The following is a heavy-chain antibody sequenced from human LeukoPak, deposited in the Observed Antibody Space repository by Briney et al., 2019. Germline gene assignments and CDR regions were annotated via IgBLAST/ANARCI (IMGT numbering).Heavy chain of an antibody. CDR3: ARQSRDGSKTRGYYFDY. CDR1: GSIFTHYW. J-gene: IGHJ4*02. D-gene: IGHD3-10*01. Sequence: GESLEISCQVSGSIFTHYWIGWVRQLPGNGLESMGIIYPADSDTTYSPSFQGQVTISVDKSISTVYLQWSSLKASDTAMYYCARQSRDGSKTRGYYFDYWGQGTLVTVSS. CDR2: IYPADSDT. V-gene: IGHV5-51*01.